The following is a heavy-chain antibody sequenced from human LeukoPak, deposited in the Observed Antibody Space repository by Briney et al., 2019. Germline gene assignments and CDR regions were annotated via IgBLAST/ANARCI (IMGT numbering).Heavy chain of an antibody. Sequence: TGESLKISCKGSGYSFTSYWIGWVRQMPGKGLEWMGVIYPGDSDTRYSPSFQGQVTISADKSISTAYLQWSSLQASDTAMYYCARPGRGYPSYIDYWGQGTLVTISS. V-gene: IGHV5-51*01. CDR1: GYSFTSYW. CDR2: IYPGDSDT. D-gene: IGHD3-10*01. CDR3: ARPGRGYPSYIDY. J-gene: IGHJ4*02.